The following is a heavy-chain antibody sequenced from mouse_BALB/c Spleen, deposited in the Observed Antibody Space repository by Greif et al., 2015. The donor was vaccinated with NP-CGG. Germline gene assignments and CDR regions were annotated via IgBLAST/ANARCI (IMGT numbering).Heavy chain of an antibody. CDR2: IYPGSGNT. CDR1: GYTFTDYY. V-gene: IGHV1-84*02. Sequence: QVQLQQSGPELVKPGASVKISCKASGYTFTDYYINWVKQKPGQGLEWIGWIYPGSGNTKYNEKFKDKATLTVDTSSSTAYMQLSSLTSEDTAVYFCARRTGTGAMDYWGQGTSVTVSS. D-gene: IGHD4-1*01. J-gene: IGHJ4*01. CDR3: ARRTGTGAMDY.